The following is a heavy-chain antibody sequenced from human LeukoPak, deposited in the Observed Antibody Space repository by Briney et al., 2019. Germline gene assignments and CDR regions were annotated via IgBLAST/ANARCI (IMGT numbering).Heavy chain of an antibody. V-gene: IGHV3-23*01. J-gene: IGHJ6*04. CDR1: GPTLGSFA. CDR2: FPGSAGAT. D-gene: IGHD5-24*01. Sequence: QPGGSLKFPFQASGPTLGSFALSWAGQVPGKGRKWFQAFPGSAGATWYADAVKGRFTISRDNSKNTMYLQMNSLGAEDTALYYCAEMKGATEYYYYAMDVWGKGTMVSVSS. CDR3: AEMKGATEYYYYAMDV.